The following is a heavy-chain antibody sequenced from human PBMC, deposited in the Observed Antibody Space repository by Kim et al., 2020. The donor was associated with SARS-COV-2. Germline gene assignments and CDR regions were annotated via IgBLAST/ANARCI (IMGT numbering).Heavy chain of an antibody. J-gene: IGHJ5*02. CDR2: INPSGGST. Sequence: ASVKVSCKASGYTFTSYYMHWVRQAPGQGLEWMGIINPSGGSTSYAQKFQGRVTMTRDTSTSTVYMELSSLRSEDTAVYYCARDRGVHYYDSSGPNWFDPWGQGTLVTVSS. CDR1: GYTFTSYY. CDR3: ARDRGVHYYDSSGPNWFDP. D-gene: IGHD3-22*01. V-gene: IGHV1-46*01.